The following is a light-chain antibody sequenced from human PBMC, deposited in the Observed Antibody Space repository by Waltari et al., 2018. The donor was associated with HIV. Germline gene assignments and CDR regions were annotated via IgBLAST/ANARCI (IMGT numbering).Light chain of an antibody. J-gene: IGLJ2*01. Sequence: QSALTQPPSASGSPGQSVTISCTGTSSDVGGYNYVSWYQQHPGKAPKVMIYEVSKRPSGCPDRFSCSKSGNTASLTVSGLQAEDEADYYCSSYAGSHNFVVFGGGTKLTVL. V-gene: IGLV2-8*01. CDR2: EVS. CDR3: SSYAGSHNFVV. CDR1: SSDVGGYNY.